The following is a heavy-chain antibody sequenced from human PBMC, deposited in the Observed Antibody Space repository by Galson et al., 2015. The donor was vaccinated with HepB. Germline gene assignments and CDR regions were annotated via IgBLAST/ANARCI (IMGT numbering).Heavy chain of an antibody. J-gene: IGHJ4*02. CDR3: ARDLSSYGYFDY. V-gene: IGHV3-30*19. CDR1: GFTFSSYG. D-gene: IGHD5-18*01. CDR2: ISYDGSNK. Sequence: SLRPSCAASGFTFSSYGMHWVRQAPGKGLEWVAVISYDGSNKYYADSVKGRITISRDNSKNTLYLQMNSLGAEDTAVYYGARDLSSYGYFDYWGQGTLVTVSS.